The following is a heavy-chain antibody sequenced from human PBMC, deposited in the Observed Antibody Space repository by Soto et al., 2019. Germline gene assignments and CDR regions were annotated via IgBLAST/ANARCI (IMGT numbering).Heavy chain of an antibody. D-gene: IGHD6-13*01. Sequence: GGSLRLSCAASGFTFSSYALSWLRQAPGKGLEWVSAMSGSGGSTYYADSVKGRFTLSRDNSKNTLYLQMNSLRAEDTAVYYCAKDDIAASVYGGQGTLVTVSS. CDR3: AKDDIAASVY. CDR2: MSGSGGST. J-gene: IGHJ4*02. CDR1: GFTFSSYA. V-gene: IGHV3-23*01.